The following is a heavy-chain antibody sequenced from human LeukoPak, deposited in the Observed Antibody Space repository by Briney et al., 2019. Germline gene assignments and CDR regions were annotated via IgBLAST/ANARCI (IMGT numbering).Heavy chain of an antibody. Sequence: GGSLRLSCAASGFSFSTYSMNWVRQAPGKGLEWVSSISRSSSYIHYADSVKGRFTISRDNAKNSLYLQMNSLRAEDTAVYYCARGGSGNWNAPFDYWGQGTLVTVSS. J-gene: IGHJ4*02. D-gene: IGHD1-1*01. CDR2: ISRSSSYI. CDR3: ARGGSGNWNAPFDY. CDR1: GFSFSTYS. V-gene: IGHV3-21*01.